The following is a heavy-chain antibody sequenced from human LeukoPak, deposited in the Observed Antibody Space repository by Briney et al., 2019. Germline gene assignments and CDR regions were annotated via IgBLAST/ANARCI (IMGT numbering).Heavy chain of an antibody. Sequence: EASVKVSCKTSGGTFSSYGFSWVRQAPGQGLEWMGGITPMLGTVTYAQKFQGRVTITADESTSTVYMELSSLRSEDTAMYYCGVSTQVYTSNWYGWFDPWGQGTLVTVSS. V-gene: IGHV1-69*13. D-gene: IGHD6-13*01. CDR3: GVSTQVYTSNWYGWFDP. CDR2: ITPMLGTV. CDR1: GGTFSSYG. J-gene: IGHJ5*02.